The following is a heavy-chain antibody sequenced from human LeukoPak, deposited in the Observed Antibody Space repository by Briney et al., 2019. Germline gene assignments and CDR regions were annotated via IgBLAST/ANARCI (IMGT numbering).Heavy chain of an antibody. D-gene: IGHD5-18*01. Sequence: GGSLRLSCAASRFTFSTYWMHWVRQAPGKGLVWVSRINSDGSSTDYADSVKGRFTISRDNAKNSLYLQMNSLRAEDTALYYCAKGLDTKNYYYMDVWGKGTTVTISS. CDR2: INSDGSST. CDR3: AKGLDTKNYYYMDV. J-gene: IGHJ6*03. CDR1: RFTFSTYW. V-gene: IGHV3-74*01.